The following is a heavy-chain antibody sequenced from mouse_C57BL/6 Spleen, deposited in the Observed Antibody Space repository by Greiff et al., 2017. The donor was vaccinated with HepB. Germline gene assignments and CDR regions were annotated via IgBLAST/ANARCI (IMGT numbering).Heavy chain of an antibody. CDR2: IYPGSGST. Sequence: QVQLQQPGAELVKPGASVKMSCKASGYTFTSYWITWVKQRPGQGLEWIGDIYPGSGSTNYNEKFKSNATLTVDTSSSTAYMQLSSLTSEDSAVYYCARRGNYYAMDYWGQGTSVTVSS. CDR3: ARRGNYYAMDY. CDR1: GYTFTSYW. V-gene: IGHV1-55*01. J-gene: IGHJ4*01.